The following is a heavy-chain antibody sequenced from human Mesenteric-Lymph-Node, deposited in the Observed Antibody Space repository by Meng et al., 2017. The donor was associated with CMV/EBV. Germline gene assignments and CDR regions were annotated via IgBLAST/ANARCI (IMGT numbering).Heavy chain of an antibody. CDR2: IYHGGST. D-gene: IGHD3-10*01. CDR3: ARVGDSGSYLDDD. CDR1: GGSIRTNNW. V-gene: IGHV4-4*02. J-gene: IGHJ4*02. Sequence: VSGGSIRTNNWWSWVRKPPGKGLEWIGEIYHGGSTNYNPSLKSRVTISVDKSKNQFSPKLTSVTAADMAVYYCARVGDSGSYLDDDWGQGTLVTVSS.